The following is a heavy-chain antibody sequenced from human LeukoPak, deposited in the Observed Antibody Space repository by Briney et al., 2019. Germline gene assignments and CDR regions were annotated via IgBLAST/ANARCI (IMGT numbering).Heavy chain of an antibody. D-gene: IGHD4-17*01. CDR1: GFTFSSYA. CDR2: IRYDGSNK. V-gene: IGHV3-30*02. Sequence: PGGSLRLSCAASGFTFSSYAMSWVRQAPGKGLEWVAFIRYDGSNKYYADSVKGRFTISRDNSKNTLYLQMNSLRAEDTAVYYCARDGPGSTVTLRFDPWGQGTLVTVSS. J-gene: IGHJ5*02. CDR3: ARDGPGSTVTLRFDP.